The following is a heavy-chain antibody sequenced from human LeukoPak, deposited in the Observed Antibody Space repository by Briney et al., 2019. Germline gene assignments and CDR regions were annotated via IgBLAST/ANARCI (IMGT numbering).Heavy chain of an antibody. CDR3: AREGGSYSGSKVGPDY. Sequence: SETLSLTCTVSGYSISSGYFWGWIRQPPGKGLEWIGIIHSGESPYYSPSLESRITISIDTSMNQFSLKLSSVTAADTAVYYCAREGGSYSGSKVGPDYWGQGTLVTVSS. CDR1: GYSISSGYF. CDR2: IHSGESP. D-gene: IGHD3-10*01. V-gene: IGHV4-38-2*02. J-gene: IGHJ4*02.